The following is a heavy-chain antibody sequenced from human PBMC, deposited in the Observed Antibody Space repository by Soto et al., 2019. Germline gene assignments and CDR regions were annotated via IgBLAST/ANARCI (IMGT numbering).Heavy chain of an antibody. D-gene: IGHD5-12*01. CDR2: IYYSGST. V-gene: IGHV4-59*08. J-gene: IGHJ6*03. Sequence: SETLSLTCTVSGGSISSYYWSWIRQPPGKGLEWIGYIYYSGSTNYNPSLKSRVTISVDTSKNQFSLKLSSVTAADTAVYYCARTSSGYDSQVDYYYYYMDVWGKGTTVTVSS. CDR3: ARTSSGYDSQVDYYYYYMDV. CDR1: GGSISSYY.